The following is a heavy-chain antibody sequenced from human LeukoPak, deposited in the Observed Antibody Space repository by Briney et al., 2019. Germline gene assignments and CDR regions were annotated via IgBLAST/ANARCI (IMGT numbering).Heavy chain of an antibody. CDR3: AREGSGSYDFDY. CDR1: RFTFSNYV. CDR2: ISYDGSDK. J-gene: IGHJ4*02. Sequence: GGSLRLSCAASRFTFSNYVMHWVRQAPGKGLEWVAVISYDGSDKYYADSVKGRFTISRDNAKNSLYLQMNSLRAEDTAVYYCAREGSGSYDFDYWGQGTLVTVSS. D-gene: IGHD1-26*01. V-gene: IGHV3-30*03.